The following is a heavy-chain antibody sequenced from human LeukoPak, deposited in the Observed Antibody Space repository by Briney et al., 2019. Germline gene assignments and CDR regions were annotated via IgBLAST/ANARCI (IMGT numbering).Heavy chain of an antibody. D-gene: IGHD3-9*01. CDR3: ARRAMTGFRYFDY. CDR1: GYRFTSYW. V-gene: IGHV5-51*01. Sequence: HGESLKISCKGSGYRFTSYWIGWLRQMPGKGPEWMAIIYPGDSETRYSPSFQGQVTISSDKSITTAYLQWNSLRASDTAIYYCARRAMTGFRYFDYWGQGTLVTVSS. CDR2: IYPGDSET. J-gene: IGHJ4*02.